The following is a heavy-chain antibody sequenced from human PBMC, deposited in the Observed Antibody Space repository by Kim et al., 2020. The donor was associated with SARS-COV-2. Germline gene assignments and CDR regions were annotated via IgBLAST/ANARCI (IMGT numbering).Heavy chain of an antibody. CDR2: IWYDGSNK. Sequence: GGSLRLSCAASGFTFSSYGMHWVRQAPGKGLECVAVIWYDGSNKYYADSVKGRFTISRDNSKNTLYLQMNSLRAEDTAVYYCVGVGGAFDIWGQGTMVTVSS. CDR1: GFTFSSYG. J-gene: IGHJ3*02. D-gene: IGHD3-16*01. CDR3: VGVGGAFDI. V-gene: IGHV3-33*01.